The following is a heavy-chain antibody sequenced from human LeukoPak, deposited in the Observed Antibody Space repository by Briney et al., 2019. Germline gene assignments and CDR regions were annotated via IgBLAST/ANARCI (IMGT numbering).Heavy chain of an antibody. Sequence: GESLKISCKGSGYSFTSYWISWVRQMPGKGLEWMGTTDPSDSYTNYSPSFQGHVTISADKSISTAYLQWSSLKAADIAMYYCARFSHISGMDVWGQGTTVTVSS. CDR2: TDPSDSYT. V-gene: IGHV5-10-1*01. D-gene: IGHD2-21*01. CDR3: ARFSHISGMDV. CDR1: GYSFTSYW. J-gene: IGHJ6*02.